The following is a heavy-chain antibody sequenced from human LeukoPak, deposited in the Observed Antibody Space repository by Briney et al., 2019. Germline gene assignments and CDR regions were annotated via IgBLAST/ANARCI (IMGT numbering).Heavy chain of an antibody. CDR2: ITTGGAGT. CDR3: AGTGTTVGAFDI. CDR1: GFTFSSYA. Sequence: GGSLRLSCAASGFTFSSYALSWVRQAPGKGLEWVSAITTGGAGTYFADSVEGRFTISRDNSKNTLYLQMNSLRAEDTAVYYCAGTGTTVGAFDIWGQGTMVTVSS. V-gene: IGHV3-23*01. D-gene: IGHD1-7*01. J-gene: IGHJ3*02.